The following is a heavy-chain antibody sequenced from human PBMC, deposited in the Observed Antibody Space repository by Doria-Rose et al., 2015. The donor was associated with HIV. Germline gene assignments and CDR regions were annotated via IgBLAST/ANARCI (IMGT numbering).Heavy chain of an antibody. CDR1: GGSFSGYY. D-gene: IGHD1-1*01. V-gene: IGHV4-34*01. Sequence: QVQLQQWDAGLVKPSETLSLTCAVFGGSFSGYYWSWIRQPPGKGLEWIGEIHHSGSTNYKTSLKSPVTISLDTSKNPFSLKLSSVTAADTAVYYCARGLLRGGWNDVDYYYGMDVWGQGTTVTVSS. J-gene: IGHJ6*02. CDR3: ARGLLRGGWNDVDYYYGMDV. CDR2: IHHSGST.